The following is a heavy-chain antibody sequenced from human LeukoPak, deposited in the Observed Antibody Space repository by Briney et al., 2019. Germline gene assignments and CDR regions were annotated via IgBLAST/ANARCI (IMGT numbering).Heavy chain of an antibody. CDR3: ARGTYYYDSSGPYYYYYGMDV. J-gene: IGHJ6*02. CDR1: GYTFTSYG. Sequence: ASVKVSCKASGYTFTSYGISWVRQAPGQGLEWMGWISAYNGNTNYAQKLQGRVTMTTDTSTSTAYMELRSLRSDDTAVYYCARGTYYYDSSGPYYYYYGMDVRGQGTTVTVSS. CDR2: ISAYNGNT. V-gene: IGHV1-18*01. D-gene: IGHD3-22*01.